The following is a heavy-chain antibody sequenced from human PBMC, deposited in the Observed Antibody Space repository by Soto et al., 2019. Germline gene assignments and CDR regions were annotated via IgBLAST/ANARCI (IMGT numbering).Heavy chain of an antibody. Sequence: PEESLKISWNGSGYSLTSHWIGLVRQMPGKGLEWMGIIYPGDSDTRYSPSFQGQVTISADKSISTPYLQWSSLKASDTAMYYCSTRVSRRIAKAFDIWGTRIMGTV. CDR2: IYPGDSDT. D-gene: IGHD6-13*01. V-gene: IGHV5-51*01. J-gene: IGHJ3*02. CDR1: GYSLTSHW. CDR3: STRVSRRIAKAFDI.